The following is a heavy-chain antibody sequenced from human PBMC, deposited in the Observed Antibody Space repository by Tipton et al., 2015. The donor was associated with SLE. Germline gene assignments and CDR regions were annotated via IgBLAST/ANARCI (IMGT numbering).Heavy chain of an antibody. Sequence: SLRLSCAASGFTFDDYAIHWVRQAPGKGLEWVSGISWNSGRIGYVDSVKGRFTISRDNAKNTVYLQMNSLRAEDTAVYYCAREWLPDYWGQGTLVTVSS. D-gene: IGHD3-22*01. CDR1: GFTFDDYA. V-gene: IGHV3-9*01. CDR3: AREWLPDY. CDR2: ISWNSGRI. J-gene: IGHJ4*02.